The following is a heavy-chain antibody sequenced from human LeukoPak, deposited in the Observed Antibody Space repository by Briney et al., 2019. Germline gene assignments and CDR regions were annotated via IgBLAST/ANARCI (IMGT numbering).Heavy chain of an antibody. CDR3: AKEDWQWDFDY. CDR1: GFTFSSYA. CDR2: ISGSGTST. Sequence: GGSLRLSCAASGFTFSSYAISWVRQAPGKGLEWVSAISGSGTSTYYADSVKGRFTISRDNSKNTLYLQMNSLRAEDTALYYCAKEDWQWDFDYWGQGTLVNVSS. D-gene: IGHD6-19*01. V-gene: IGHV3-23*01. J-gene: IGHJ4*02.